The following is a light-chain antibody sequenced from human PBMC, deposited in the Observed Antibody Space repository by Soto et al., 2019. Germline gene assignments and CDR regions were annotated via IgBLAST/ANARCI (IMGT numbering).Light chain of an antibody. V-gene: IGKV3-11*01. Sequence: EIVLTQSPSTLYFSPGERATLSCRASQSVSSYLAWYQQKPGQAPRLLIYDASNRATGIPARFSGSGSGTDFTLTISSLEPEDFAVYYCQQRSNWTPLTFGGGTKV. CDR2: DAS. CDR3: QQRSNWTPLT. J-gene: IGKJ4*01. CDR1: QSVSSY.